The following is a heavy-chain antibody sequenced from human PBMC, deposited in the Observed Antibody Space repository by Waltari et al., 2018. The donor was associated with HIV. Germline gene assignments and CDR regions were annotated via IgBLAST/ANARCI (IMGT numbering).Heavy chain of an antibody. CDR3: AREMGDLKPGFDY. D-gene: IGHD3-16*01. CDR1: GFSFSTYE. CDR2: ISSSGTTI. Sequence: EVQLVESGGGLVQPGGSLRLSCAASGFSFSTYEMNWVRQTPGKGLEWVSYISSSGTTIDYLDSVKGRFTISRDNAKKLLFLQMNSLRAEDTALYYCAREMGDLKPGFDYWGQGTLVAVSS. J-gene: IGHJ4*02. V-gene: IGHV3-48*03.